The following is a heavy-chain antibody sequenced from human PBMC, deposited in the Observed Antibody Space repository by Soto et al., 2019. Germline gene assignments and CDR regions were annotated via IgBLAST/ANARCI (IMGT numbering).Heavy chain of an antibody. V-gene: IGHV1-69*13. Sequence: ASVKVSCKASGVASSKFIVTWVRQAPGLGLEWVGGIIPIFGTANYAQKFQGRVTITADESTSTSYMEVNNLRSEDTAVYYCAKVRYSSPMGYYYGMDVWGQGTTVTVSS. CDR3: AKVRYSSPMGYYYGMDV. D-gene: IGHD6-19*01. J-gene: IGHJ6*02. CDR1: GVASSKFI. CDR2: IIPIFGTA.